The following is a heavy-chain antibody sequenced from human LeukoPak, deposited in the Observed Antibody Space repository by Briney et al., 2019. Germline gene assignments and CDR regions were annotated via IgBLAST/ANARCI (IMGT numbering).Heavy chain of an antibody. CDR3: ARHGVLVPAYIDY. CDR1: GRSISSSSYY. Sequence: SETLPHTCTVSGRSISSSSYYWGWIRQPPRKGLEWTGSIYYSGTTYYNPSLKSRATISVDTSKNQFSLKLSSVTAADTAVYYCARHGVLVPAYIDYWGQGTLVTVSS. V-gene: IGHV4-39*01. CDR2: IYYSGTT. D-gene: IGHD2-2*01. J-gene: IGHJ4*02.